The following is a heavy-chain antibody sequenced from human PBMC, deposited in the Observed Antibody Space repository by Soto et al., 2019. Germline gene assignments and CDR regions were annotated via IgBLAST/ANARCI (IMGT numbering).Heavy chain of an antibody. CDR1: GYTFTSYG. Sequence: ASVRVSCKASGYTFTSYGISWVRQAPGQGLEWMGWISAYNGNTNYAQKLQGRVTMTTDTSASTAYMELRSLRSDDTAVYYCARGYCSGGSSYDSAWGQGNLLTVSS. J-gene: IGHJ5*02. CDR2: ISAYNGNT. D-gene: IGHD2-15*01. V-gene: IGHV1-18*01. CDR3: ARGYCSGGSSYDSA.